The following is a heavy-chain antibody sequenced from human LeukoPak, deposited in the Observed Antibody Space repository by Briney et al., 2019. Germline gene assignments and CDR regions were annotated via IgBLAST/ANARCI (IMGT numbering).Heavy chain of an antibody. Sequence: ASVKVSCEASGYRFTVYYMRWVRHAPGQGLEWMGWINPNSGGTKNTQPFQGRVTMTRETSISTAYMELSRLRSGATPSFYCAREPRPRGGWFVSDWGQGTLVTVSS. V-gene: IGHV1-2*02. J-gene: IGHJ4*02. D-gene: IGHD6-19*01. CDR2: INPNSGGT. CDR1: GYRFTVYY. CDR3: AREPRPRGGWFVSD.